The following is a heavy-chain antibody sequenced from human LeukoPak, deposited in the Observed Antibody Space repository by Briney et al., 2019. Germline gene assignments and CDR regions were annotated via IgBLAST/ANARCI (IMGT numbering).Heavy chain of an antibody. CDR2: IYYSGST. CDR3: ARGSYSSGYDY. J-gene: IGHJ4*02. V-gene: IGHV4-39*07. D-gene: IGHD6-19*01. Sequence: PSETLSLTCTVSGGSISSSRYYWGWIRQPPGKGLEWIGSIYYSGSTYYNPSLKSRVTISVDTSKNQFSLKLSSVTAADTAVYYCARGSYSSGYDYWGQGTLVTVSS. CDR1: GGSISSSRYY.